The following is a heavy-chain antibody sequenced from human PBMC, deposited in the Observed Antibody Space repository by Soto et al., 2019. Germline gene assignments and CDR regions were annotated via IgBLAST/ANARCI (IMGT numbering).Heavy chain of an antibody. CDR1: GFTFSSYG. J-gene: IGHJ5*02. CDR3: ARVSEAMDQPLCFDP. CDR2: IWYDGSNK. D-gene: IGHD5-18*01. Sequence: QVQLVESGGGVVQPGRSLRLSCAASGFTFSSYGMHWVRQAPGKGLEWVAVIWYDGSNKYYADSVKGRFTISRDNSKNTLYLQMNSLRAEDSAVYYCARVSEAMDQPLCFDPWGQGTLVTVSS. V-gene: IGHV3-33*01.